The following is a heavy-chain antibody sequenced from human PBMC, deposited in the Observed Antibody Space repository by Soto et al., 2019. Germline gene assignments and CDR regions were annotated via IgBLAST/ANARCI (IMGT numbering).Heavy chain of an antibody. D-gene: IGHD3-3*01. CDR2: IYYSGST. CDR3: AREGNTFLGVVILDS. Sequence: QVQLQESGPGLVKPSQTLSLTCTVSGGSISSGGYYWSWIRQHPGKGLEWIGYIYYSGSTYYNPSLKVRVTIPVDTSKNQFSLKLSSVTAADTAVYYWAREGNTFLGVVILDSWGQGTLVTVSS. CDR1: GGSISSGGYY. V-gene: IGHV4-31*03. J-gene: IGHJ4*02.